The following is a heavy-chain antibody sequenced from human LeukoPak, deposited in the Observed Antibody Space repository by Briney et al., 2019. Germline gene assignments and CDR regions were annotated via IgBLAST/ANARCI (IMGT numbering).Heavy chain of an antibody. CDR1: GFTFSSYA. Sequence: AGGSLRLSCAASGFTFSSYAMSWVRQAPGKGLEWVSSISGSGDSTYYADSVKGRFTISRDNSKNTLYLQMNSLRAEDTAVYYCAKDIGTTRINWFDPWGQGTLVTVSS. CDR3: AKDIGTTRINWFDP. J-gene: IGHJ5*02. D-gene: IGHD5-12*01. V-gene: IGHV3-23*01. CDR2: ISGSGDST.